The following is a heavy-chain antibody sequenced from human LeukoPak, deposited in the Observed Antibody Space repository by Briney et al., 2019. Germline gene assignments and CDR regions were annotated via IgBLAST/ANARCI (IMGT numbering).Heavy chain of an antibody. CDR1: GGSISSSSYY. Sequence: SETLSLTCTVSGGSISSSSYYWGWIRQPPGKGLEWIGSIYYSGSTYYSPSLKSRVTISVDTSKNQFSLKLSSVTAADTAVYYCARQITMVRGVIMAFDIWGQGTMVTVSS. CDR2: IYYSGST. V-gene: IGHV4-39*01. D-gene: IGHD3-10*01. J-gene: IGHJ3*02. CDR3: ARQITMVRGVIMAFDI.